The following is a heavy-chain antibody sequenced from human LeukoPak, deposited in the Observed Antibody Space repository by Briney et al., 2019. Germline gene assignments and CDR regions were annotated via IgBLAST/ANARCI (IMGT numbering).Heavy chain of an antibody. D-gene: IGHD6-13*01. Sequence: ASVKVSCKASGYTFTSYAMHWVRQAPGQRLEWMGWINAGNGNTKYSQKFQGRVTITRDTSASTAYMELSSLRSEDTAVYYCARDLGLENKAAAGPRGWFDPWGQGTLVTVSS. CDR3: ARDLGLENKAAAGPRGWFDP. CDR2: INAGNGNT. CDR1: GYTFTSYA. J-gene: IGHJ5*02. V-gene: IGHV1-3*01.